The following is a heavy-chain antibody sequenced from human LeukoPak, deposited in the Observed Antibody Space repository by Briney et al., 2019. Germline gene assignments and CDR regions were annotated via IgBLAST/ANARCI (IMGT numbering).Heavy chain of an antibody. Sequence: GRSLRLSCAASGFTFSSCAMTWVRQAPGKGLEWVSYISSSGSTIYYADSVKGRFTISRDNAKNSLYLQMNSLRAEDTAVYYCAELGITMIGGVWGKGTTVTISS. CDR3: AELGITMIGGV. D-gene: IGHD3-10*02. CDR2: ISSSGSTI. J-gene: IGHJ6*04. V-gene: IGHV3-48*03. CDR1: GFTFSSCA.